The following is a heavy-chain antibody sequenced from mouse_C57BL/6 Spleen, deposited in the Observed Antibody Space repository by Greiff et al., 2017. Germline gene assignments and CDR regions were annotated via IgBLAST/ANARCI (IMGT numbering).Heavy chain of an antibody. J-gene: IGHJ4*01. CDR1: GYTFTSYG. CDR3: AGSHPCDYYAMDY. CDR2: IYPRSGNT. V-gene: IGHV1-81*01. Sequence: VQLVESGAELARPGASVKLSCKASGYTFTSYGISWVKQRTGQGLEWIGEIYPRSGNTYYNEQFKGKDTLTADQSSSTAYMELRSLTSEDSAVYVGAGSHPCDYYAMDYWGQGTSVTVSS.